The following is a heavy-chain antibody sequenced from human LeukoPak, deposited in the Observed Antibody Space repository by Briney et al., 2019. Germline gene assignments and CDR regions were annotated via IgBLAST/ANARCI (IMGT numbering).Heavy chain of an antibody. CDR2: IRTKPNSYAT. CDR3: TRLFIATRLSNWFDP. J-gene: IGHJ5*02. Sequence: GGSLRLSCAASGFTFSASAMHWVRQASGKGLEWVGRIRTKPNSYATAYAASVKGRFTISRDDSKNTAYLQMNSLRTEDTAVYYCTRLFIATRLSNWFDPWGQGTLVTVSS. CDR1: GFTFSASA. V-gene: IGHV3-73*01. D-gene: IGHD6-6*01.